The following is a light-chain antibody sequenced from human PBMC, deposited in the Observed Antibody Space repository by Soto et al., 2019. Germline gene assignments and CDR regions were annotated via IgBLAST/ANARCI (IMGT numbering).Light chain of an antibody. CDR1: QSVSSN. V-gene: IGKV3-15*01. CDR3: HQYNNWPPLT. Sequence: EKVMTQSPATLSVSPGERATLSCTASQSVSSNLAWYQQKPGQAPRLLIYGASTRATGIPARFSGSGSGTEFTLPISSLQSEDFADYYCHQYNNWPPLTFGGGTKVEIK. CDR2: GAS. J-gene: IGKJ4*01.